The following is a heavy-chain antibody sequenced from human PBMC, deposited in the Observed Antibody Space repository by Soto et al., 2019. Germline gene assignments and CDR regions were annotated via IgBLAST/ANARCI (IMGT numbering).Heavy chain of an antibody. CDR2: THYSGSV. Sequence: QVQLQESGPGLVKPSQTLSLTCTVSGASISSGDDYWSWIRQPQGKGLGWIGYTHYSGSVHYNPSLKSRVTISADASRSHVALILKSVTAADTAVYYCGRHGNYDIGWFDPWGQGILVTVSS. CDR1: GASISSGDDY. D-gene: IGHD3-9*01. CDR3: GRHGNYDIGWFDP. V-gene: IGHV4-30-4*01. J-gene: IGHJ5*02.